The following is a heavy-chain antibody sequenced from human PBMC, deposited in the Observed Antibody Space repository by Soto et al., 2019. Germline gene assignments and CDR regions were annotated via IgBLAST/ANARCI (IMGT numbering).Heavy chain of an antibody. CDR3: AKAEAYNWNTLMYNIFDP. D-gene: IGHD1-20*01. Sequence: GGSLRLSCAASGFTFSSYAMSWVRQAPGKGLEWVSAISGSAGSTHYADSVKGRFTISRDNSKNTLYLQMSSLRVEDTAVYYCAKAEAYNWNTLMYNIFDPWGQGTLVTVSS. CDR1: GFTFSSYA. V-gene: IGHV3-23*01. CDR2: ISGSAGST. J-gene: IGHJ5*02.